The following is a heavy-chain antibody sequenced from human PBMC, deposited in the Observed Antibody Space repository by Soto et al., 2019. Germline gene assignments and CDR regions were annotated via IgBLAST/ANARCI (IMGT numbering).Heavy chain of an antibody. V-gene: IGHV4-59*01. J-gene: IGHJ3*02. Sequence: PSETLSLTCTISDGSIGSIYWTWMRQSPGNGRGWIGYVHHSGTTTYHPSLKSRVTMSLDTSKNQFSLKLSSVTAADTAVYYCARTYGDDDAFDIWGQGTMVTVS. CDR2: VHHSGTT. CDR1: DGSIGSIY. D-gene: IGHD4-17*01. CDR3: ARTYGDDDAFDI.